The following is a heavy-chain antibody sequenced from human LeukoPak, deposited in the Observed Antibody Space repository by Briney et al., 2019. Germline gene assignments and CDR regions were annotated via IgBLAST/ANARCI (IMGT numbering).Heavy chain of an antibody. CDR1: GYTFTSYD. D-gene: IGHD5-18*01. V-gene: IGHV1-8*01. CDR2: TNPNSGNT. Sequence: AASVKVSCKASGYTFTSYDINWVRQATGQGLEWMGWTNPNSGNTGYAQKFQGRVTMTRDTSTSTVYMELSSLRSEDTAVYYCAREVDTGHYFDYWGQGTLVTVSS. J-gene: IGHJ4*02. CDR3: AREVDTGHYFDY.